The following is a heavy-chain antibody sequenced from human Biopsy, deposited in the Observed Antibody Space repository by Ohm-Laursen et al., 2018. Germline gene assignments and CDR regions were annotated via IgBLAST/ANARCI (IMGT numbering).Heavy chain of an antibody. V-gene: IGHV1-69*06. CDR2: IITFFATV. CDR1: GGTFSNSA. D-gene: IGHD3-9*01. CDR3: APQTPRDPDILTGAYHYDMAV. J-gene: IGHJ6*02. Sequence: GSSVKVSCKVSGGTFSNSAISWARQAPGQGLEWMGGIITFFATVKYAQKFQGRLTISADRSTDTAYMGLSSLRSEDTAVYYCAPQTPRDPDILTGAYHYDMAVWGQGTTVTVSS.